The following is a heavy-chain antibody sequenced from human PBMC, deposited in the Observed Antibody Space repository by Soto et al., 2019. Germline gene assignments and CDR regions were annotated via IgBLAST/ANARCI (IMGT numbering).Heavy chain of an antibody. CDR1: GYTFTSYD. Sequence: ASVKVSCKASGYTFTSYDINWVRQATGQGLEWMGWMNPNSGNTGYAQKFRGRVTMTRNTSISTAYMELSSLRSEDTAVYYCARAGGYDFWSGYYLNWFDPWGQGTLVTVSS. J-gene: IGHJ5*02. CDR2: MNPNSGNT. CDR3: ARAGGYDFWSGYYLNWFDP. V-gene: IGHV1-8*01. D-gene: IGHD3-3*01.